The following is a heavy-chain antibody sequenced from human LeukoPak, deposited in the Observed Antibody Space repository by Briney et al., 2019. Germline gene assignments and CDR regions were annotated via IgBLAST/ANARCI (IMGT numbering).Heavy chain of an antibody. D-gene: IGHD3-3*01. CDR1: GFTVSSNY. J-gene: IGHJ5*02. V-gene: IGHV3-23*01. CDR3: AKDTIFGVALGWFDP. CDR2: ISGSGGST. Sequence: GGSLRLSCAASGFTVSSNYMSWVRQAPGKGLEWVSAISGSGGSTYYADSVKGRFTISRDNSKNTLYLQMNSLRAEDTAVYYCAKDTIFGVALGWFDPWGQGTLVTVSS.